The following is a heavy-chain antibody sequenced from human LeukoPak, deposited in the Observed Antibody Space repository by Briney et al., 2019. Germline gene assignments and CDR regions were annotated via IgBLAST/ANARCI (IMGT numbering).Heavy chain of an antibody. CDR1: GFTFSSYW. D-gene: IGHD3-22*01. J-gene: IGHJ6*03. V-gene: IGHV3-74*01. Sequence: SGGSLRLSCAASGFTFSSYWMHWVRQAPGKGLVWVSRINSDGSSTSYADSVRGRFTISRENAKNSLYLQMSSLRAEDTAVYYCARVGRDYDSSGYYYSPYYYYYYMDVWGKGTTVTVSS. CDR3: ARVGRDYDSSGYYYSPYYYYYYMDV. CDR2: INSDGSST.